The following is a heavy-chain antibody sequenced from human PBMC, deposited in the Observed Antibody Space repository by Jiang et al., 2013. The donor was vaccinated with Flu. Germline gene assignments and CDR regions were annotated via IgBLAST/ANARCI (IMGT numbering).Heavy chain of an antibody. CDR2: IYPGDSNT. CDR1: GYSFTSYW. Sequence: LKISCKGSGYSFTSYWIGWVRQMPGKGLEWMGIIYPGDSNTKYSPSFQGQVTISADKSISTAYLQWSSLKASDTAMYYCARHKGLYGDFAGYNWFDSWGEGTPGHRLL. V-gene: IGHV5-51*01. D-gene: IGHD2-21*02. J-gene: IGHJ5*01. CDR3: ARHKGLYGDFAGYNWFDS.